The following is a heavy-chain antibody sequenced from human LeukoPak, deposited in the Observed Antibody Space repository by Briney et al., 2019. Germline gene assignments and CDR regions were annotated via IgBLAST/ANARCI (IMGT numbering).Heavy chain of an antibody. CDR2: ISGTGGTK. CDR3: AKDIGSYYDY. D-gene: IGHD3-10*01. V-gene: IGHV3-23*01. Sequence: QSGGSLRLSYAASGFTFRSYAMTWVRQAPGKGLEWVSTISGTGGTKIYEDSVKGRFTVSRDNSKNTLYLEMNSLRAEDTAVYYCAKDIGSYYDYWGQGILVTVSS. J-gene: IGHJ4*02. CDR1: GFTFRSYA.